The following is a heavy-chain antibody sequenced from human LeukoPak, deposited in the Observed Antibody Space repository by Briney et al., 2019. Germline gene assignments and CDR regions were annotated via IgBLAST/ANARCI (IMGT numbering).Heavy chain of an antibody. D-gene: IGHD3-3*01. CDR1: GFTFNIYA. CDR2: ITNSGDKT. CDR3: ARESITIFGVVID. J-gene: IGHJ4*02. V-gene: IGHV3-23*01. Sequence: GGSLRLSCAASGFTFNIYAISWVRQAPGKGLEWVSTITNSGDKTFYADSVKGRFTISRDNSENTLYLQMNSLRAADTAVYYCARESITIFGVVIDWGQGTLVTVSS.